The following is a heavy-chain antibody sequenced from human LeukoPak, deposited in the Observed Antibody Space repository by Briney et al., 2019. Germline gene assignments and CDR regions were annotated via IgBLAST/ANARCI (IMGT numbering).Heavy chain of an antibody. D-gene: IGHD2-15*01. CDR3: ARGYCSGGSCYFDY. J-gene: IGHJ4*02. Sequence: PGGSLRLSCAVSGFTFSSYAMSWVRQAPGKGLEWVSYISSSGSTTYYADSVKGRFTISRDNAKNSLYLQMNSLRAEDTAVYYCARGYCSGGSCYFDYWGQGTLVTVSS. CDR1: GFTFSSYA. CDR2: ISSSGSTT. V-gene: IGHV3-48*03.